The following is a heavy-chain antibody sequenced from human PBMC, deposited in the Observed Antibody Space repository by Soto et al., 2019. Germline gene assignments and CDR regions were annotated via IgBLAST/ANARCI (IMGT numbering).Heavy chain of an antibody. Sequence: GESLKISCKGSGYRFTSYWISWVRQMPGKGLEWMGRIDPSDSYTTYGPSFQGHVTISTDKSISTAYLQWSSLKASDTAMYYCATRGPVLVGAAPDHYYYAMDVWGQGTTVTVSS. V-gene: IGHV5-10-1*01. CDR1: GYRFTSYW. D-gene: IGHD2-2*01. CDR2: IDPSDSYT. J-gene: IGHJ6*02. CDR3: ATRGPVLVGAAPDHYYYAMDV.